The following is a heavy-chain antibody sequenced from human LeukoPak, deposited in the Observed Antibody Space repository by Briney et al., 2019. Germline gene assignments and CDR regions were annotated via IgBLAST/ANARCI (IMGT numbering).Heavy chain of an antibody. CDR2: ISGSGGST. CDR1: GFTFSSHA. Sequence: PGGSLRLSCAASGFTFSSHAMSWVRQAPGKGLEWVSAISGSGGSTYYADSVKGRFTISRDNSKNTLYLQMNSLRAEDTAVYYCAKVRSGSYSAFDIWGQGTMVTVSS. V-gene: IGHV3-23*01. J-gene: IGHJ3*02. D-gene: IGHD1-26*01. CDR3: AKVRSGSYSAFDI.